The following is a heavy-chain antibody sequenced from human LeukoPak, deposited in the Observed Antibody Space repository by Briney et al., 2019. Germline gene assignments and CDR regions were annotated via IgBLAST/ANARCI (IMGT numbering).Heavy chain of an antibody. V-gene: IGHV3-23*01. J-gene: IGHJ5*02. CDR1: GFTFSSYA. Sequence: PGGSLRLSCAASGFTFSSYAMSWVRQAPGKGLEWVSAISGSGGSTYYADSVKGRFTISRDNSKNTLYLQMNSLRAEDTAVYYCAKVGYDFWSGYYTWFDPWGQGTLVTVSS. CDR2: ISGSGGST. CDR3: AKVGYDFWSGYYTWFDP. D-gene: IGHD3-3*01.